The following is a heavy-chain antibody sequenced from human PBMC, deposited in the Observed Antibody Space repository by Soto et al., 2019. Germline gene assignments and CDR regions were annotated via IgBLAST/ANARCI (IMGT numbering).Heavy chain of an antibody. J-gene: IGHJ5*02. V-gene: IGHV6-1*01. Sequence: SQTLSLTCAISGDSVSSNSAAWNWIRQSPSRGLEWLGRTYYRSKWYNDYAVSVKSRITINPDTSKNQFSLQLNSVTPEDMAVYYCARWQNWNFSHGSYNWFDPWGQGTLVTVS. CDR1: GDSVSSNSAA. CDR3: ARWQNWNFSHGSYNWFDP. D-gene: IGHD1-7*01. CDR2: TYYRSKWYN.